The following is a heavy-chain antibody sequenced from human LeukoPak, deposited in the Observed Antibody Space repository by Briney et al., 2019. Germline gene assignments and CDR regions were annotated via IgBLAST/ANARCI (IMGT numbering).Heavy chain of an antibody. D-gene: IGHD4-23*01. CDR2: IYSGGST. CDR3: ASLTTVAHY. CDR1: GFTFSSYA. Sequence: PGGSLRLSCAASGFTFSSYAMSWVRQAPGKGLEWVSVIYSGGSTDYADSVKGRFTISRDNSKNTLYLQMNSLRAEDTAVYYCASLTTVAHYWGQGTLVTVSS. J-gene: IGHJ4*02. V-gene: IGHV3-23*03.